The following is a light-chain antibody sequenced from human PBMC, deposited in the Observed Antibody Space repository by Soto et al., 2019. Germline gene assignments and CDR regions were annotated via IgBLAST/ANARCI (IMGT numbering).Light chain of an antibody. CDR1: QSVTSTS. V-gene: IGKV3-20*01. CDR3: QQYGSSPRT. CDR2: GAS. Sequence: EIVLTQFPGTLSLSPGERATLSCRASQSVTSTSLAWYQQKVGRAPRVLIYGASNRATGIPDRFSGSGSGTDFTLTITRLQPEDFAVYYCQQYGSSPRTCGQGTRR. J-gene: IGKJ5*01.